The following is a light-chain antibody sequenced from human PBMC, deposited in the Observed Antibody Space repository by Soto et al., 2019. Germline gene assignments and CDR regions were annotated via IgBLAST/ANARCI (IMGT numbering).Light chain of an antibody. J-gene: IGKJ2*01. CDR1: QGIRHY. CDR3: QQYNHWPRGYT. V-gene: IGKV1-27*01. CDR2: EAS. Sequence: DIQMTQSPSSLSASVGDRVTITCRASQGIRHYLAWYQQKPGKVPKLLIYEASNLQSGVPSRFRGGGSGTEFTLTISSLQPEDVATYYCQQYNHWPRGYTFGQGTKLEIK.